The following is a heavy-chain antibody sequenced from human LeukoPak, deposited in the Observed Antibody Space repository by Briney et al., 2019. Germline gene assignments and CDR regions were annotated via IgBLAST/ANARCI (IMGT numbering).Heavy chain of an antibody. CDR3: ARVQRGTTGTDPGDY. CDR1: GYTFTSYY. Sequence: ASVKVSCKASGYTFTSYYMHWVRQAPGQGLEWMGIINPSGGSTSYAQKFQGRVTMTRDTSTSTVYMELSSLRSEDTAVYYCARVQRGTTGTDPGDYWGQGTLVTVSS. V-gene: IGHV1-46*01. J-gene: IGHJ4*02. CDR2: INPSGGST. D-gene: IGHD1-1*01.